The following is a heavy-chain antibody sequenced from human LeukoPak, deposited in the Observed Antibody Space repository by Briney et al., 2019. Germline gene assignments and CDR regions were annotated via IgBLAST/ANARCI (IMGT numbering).Heavy chain of an antibody. CDR3: ARINPGGYSYGYDY. V-gene: IGHV4-30-4*01. Sequence: SETLSLTCTVSGGSNSSGDYYWSWIRQPPGKGLEWIGYIYYSGSTYYNPSLKSRVTISVDTSKNQFSLKLSSVTAADTAVYYCARINPGGYSYGYDYWGQGTLVTVSS. CDR1: GGSNSSGDYY. J-gene: IGHJ4*02. CDR2: IYYSGST. D-gene: IGHD5-18*01.